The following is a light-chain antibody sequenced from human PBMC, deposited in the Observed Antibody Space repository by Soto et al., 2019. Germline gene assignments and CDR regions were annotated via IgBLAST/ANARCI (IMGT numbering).Light chain of an antibody. CDR2: EVS. CDR3: SSSTKFATLV. J-gene: IGLJ1*01. V-gene: IGLV2-14*01. Sequence: QPVLTQPASVCGSPGQSITISCTGTSNDVGSYYFVSWYQQQPGKAPKLLIYEVSNPPSRVSHRFSGSKSDNTASLTISGLLSEDEADYYCSSSTKFATLVFGAGTKVTAL. CDR1: SNDVGSYYF.